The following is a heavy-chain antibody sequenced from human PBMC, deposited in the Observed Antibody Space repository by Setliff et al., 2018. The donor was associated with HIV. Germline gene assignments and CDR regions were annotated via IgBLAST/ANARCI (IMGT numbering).Heavy chain of an antibody. D-gene: IGHD3-10*01. Sequence: GGSLRLSCAASGFTFSIYWMNWVRQAPGKGLEWVANIKQDGSEKNYVDSVKGRFTISRDNAKNSLYLQMNSLRDEDTAVYYCAKGTGHREGVPSWFDYWGQGRLVTVSS. V-gene: IGHV3-7*03. CDR1: GFTFSIYW. J-gene: IGHJ4*02. CDR2: IKQDGSEK. CDR3: AKGTGHREGVPSWFDY.